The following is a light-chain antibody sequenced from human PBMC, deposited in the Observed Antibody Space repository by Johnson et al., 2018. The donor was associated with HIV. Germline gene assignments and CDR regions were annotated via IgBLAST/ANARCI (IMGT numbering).Light chain of an antibody. Sequence: QSVLTQPPSVSAAPRQKVTISCSGSSSNIGNNFVSWYQQFPGVVPKLLIYEDDKRPSGIPDRFSGSKSGTSATLGITGLQTGDEADYYCGTWDSSLSQGVFGTGTKVTVL. CDR3: GTWDSSLSQGV. J-gene: IGLJ1*01. CDR1: SSNIGNNF. CDR2: EDD. V-gene: IGLV1-51*02.